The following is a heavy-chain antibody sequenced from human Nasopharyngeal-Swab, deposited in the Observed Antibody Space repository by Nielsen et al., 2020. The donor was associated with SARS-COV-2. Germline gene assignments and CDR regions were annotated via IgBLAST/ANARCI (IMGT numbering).Heavy chain of an antibody. CDR3: ARAVAGYYYMDV. D-gene: IGHD6-19*01. CDR1: GFTFSSYA. Sequence: GESLKISCAASGFTFSSYAMHWVRQAPGKGLEWVAVISYDGSNKYYADSVKGRFTISRDNSKNTLYLQMNSLRAEGTAVYYCARAVAGYYYMDVWGKGTTVTVSS. CDR2: ISYDGSNK. V-gene: IGHV3-30-3*01. J-gene: IGHJ6*03.